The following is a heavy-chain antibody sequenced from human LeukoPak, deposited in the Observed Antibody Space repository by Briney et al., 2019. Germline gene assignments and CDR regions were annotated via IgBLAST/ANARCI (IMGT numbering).Heavy chain of an antibody. Sequence: GGSVRLSCAACRFTFSSYAMSWVRQAPGKGREGGSAISGSGGSTYYADSVKGRFTISRDNSKNTLYLQMNSLRAEDTAVYYCAKVAVATPRGGFDYWGQGTLVTVSS. CDR2: ISGSGGST. D-gene: IGHD6-19*01. CDR3: AKVAVATPRGGFDY. J-gene: IGHJ4*02. V-gene: IGHV3-23*01. CDR1: RFTFSSYA.